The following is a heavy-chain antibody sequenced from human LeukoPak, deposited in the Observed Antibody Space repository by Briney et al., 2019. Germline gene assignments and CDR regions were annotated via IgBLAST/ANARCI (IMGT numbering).Heavy chain of an antibody. Sequence: GGSLRLSCAASGFTFSDYSMNWVRQAPGKGREWISYIGISSGNTKYADSVTGRFTISRDNSKNTLYLQMNSLRAEDTAVYYCAKDTDMVATNFDYWGQGTLVTVSS. J-gene: IGHJ4*02. V-gene: IGHV3-48*01. D-gene: IGHD5-12*01. CDR1: GFTFSDYS. CDR3: AKDTDMVATNFDY. CDR2: IGISSGNT.